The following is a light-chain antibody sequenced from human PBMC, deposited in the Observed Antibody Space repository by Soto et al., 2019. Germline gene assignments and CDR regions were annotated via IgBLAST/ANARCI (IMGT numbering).Light chain of an antibody. CDR3: QQYSISKWT. Sequence: IVLTQSPGTLSLSPGERATLSCRASQSLDNRHLAWYQHKPGQAPRVLIYGASNRATGIPVRFSGSGSGKDFTLTISRRETEDFAVYDGQQYSISKWTFGQGTKVEIK. CDR1: QSLDNRH. J-gene: IGKJ1*01. CDR2: GAS. V-gene: IGKV3-20*01.